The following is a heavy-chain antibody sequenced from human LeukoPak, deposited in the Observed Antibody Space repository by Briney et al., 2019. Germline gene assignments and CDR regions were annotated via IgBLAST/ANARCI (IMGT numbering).Heavy chain of an antibody. V-gene: IGHV4-59*01. CDR1: GGSISSYY. D-gene: IGHD2-21*01. Sequence: PSETLSLTCTVSGGSISSYYWSWIRQPPGKGLEWIGYIYYSGSANYNPTLKSRVTISVDTSKNQFSPKLSSVTAADAAVYYCARGLAIFDYWGQGTLVTVSS. CDR3: ARGLAIFDY. CDR2: IYYSGSA. J-gene: IGHJ4*02.